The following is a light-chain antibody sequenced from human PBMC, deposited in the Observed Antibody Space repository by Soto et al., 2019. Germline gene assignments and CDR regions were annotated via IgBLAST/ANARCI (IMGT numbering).Light chain of an antibody. CDR1: SNDIGGYNY. CDR2: DVS. CDR3: SSFSVASPL. V-gene: IGLV2-14*01. J-gene: IGLJ1*01. Sequence: QSVLTQPASMSGSPGQSVTISCAGTSNDIGGYNYVSWYQHHPGTAPKLIIYDVSSRPSGVSRRFSGSKSGNTASLTISGLQAEDEADYYCSSFSVASPLFGTGTKVTVL.